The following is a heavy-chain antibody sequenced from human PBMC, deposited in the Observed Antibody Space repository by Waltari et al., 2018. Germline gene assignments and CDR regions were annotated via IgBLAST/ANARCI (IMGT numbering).Heavy chain of an antibody. Sequence: EVQLVESGGGLVQPGRSLRLSCTASGFTLGDYAMSWVRQAPGEGLDWVGFIRSKAYGGTTEYAASVKGRFTISRDDSKSIAYLQMNSLKTEDTAVYYCTREHLLYDSSGYYGGYFDYWGQGTLVTVSS. CDR2: IRSKAYGGTT. V-gene: IGHV3-49*04. CDR3: TREHLLYDSSGYYGGYFDY. D-gene: IGHD3-22*01. CDR1: GFTLGDYA. J-gene: IGHJ4*02.